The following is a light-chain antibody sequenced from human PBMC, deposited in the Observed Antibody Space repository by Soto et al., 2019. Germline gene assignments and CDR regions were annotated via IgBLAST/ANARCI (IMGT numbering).Light chain of an antibody. J-gene: IGLJ2*01. V-gene: IGLV2-14*01. CDR3: TSYASGSSHVV. CDR2: DVN. CDR1: SSDIGGYDY. Sequence: QSVLTQPASVSGSPGQSITLSCTGTSSDIGGYDYVSWYQRHPGKAPKLIIYDVNNRPSGVSNRFSGSKSGNTASLTISGLQDVDEADYYCTSYASGSSHVVFGGGTKLTVL.